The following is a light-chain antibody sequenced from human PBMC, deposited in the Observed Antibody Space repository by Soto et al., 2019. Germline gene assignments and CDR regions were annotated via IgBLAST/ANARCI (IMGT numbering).Light chain of an antibody. J-gene: IGKJ1*01. CDR3: QQRYSTAWT. V-gene: IGKV1-39*01. CDR1: QSISNY. Sequence: DIQMTQSPSSLSASVGDRVTITCRASQSISNYLNWYQQKPGKAPKLLIYAASSLQSGVPSRFSGSGSGTDFTLTISSLQLEDFATYYCQQRYSTAWTFGQGTKVEIK. CDR2: AAS.